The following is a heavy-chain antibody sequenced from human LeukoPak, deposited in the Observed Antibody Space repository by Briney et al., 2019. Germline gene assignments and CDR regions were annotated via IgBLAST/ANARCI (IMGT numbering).Heavy chain of an antibody. J-gene: IGHJ4*02. CDR1: GYTFTGYY. V-gene: IGHV1-2*02. Sequence: ASVKVSCKASGYTFTGYYMHWVRQAPGQGLEWIGWINPNNGGTNYAQKCQGRVTMTRYTSISTAYMELSRLRSDDAAVYYCASSRDGIAAAGIADYWGQGTLVTVSS. CDR3: ASSRDGIAAAGIADY. D-gene: IGHD6-13*01. CDR2: INPNNGGT.